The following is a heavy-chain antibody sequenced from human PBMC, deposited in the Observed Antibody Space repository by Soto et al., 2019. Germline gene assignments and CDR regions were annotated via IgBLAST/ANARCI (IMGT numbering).Heavy chain of an antibody. V-gene: IGHV4-4*02. Sequence: QVQLQESGPGLVKPSGTLSLTCAVSGDSVSSPYYWCWVRQPPGKGLEWIGEVFHTGTTSYNPSLRSRVTISMDKSINPFSLDLRSVPAADTAVYYCARSAGWYAVHSWGPGTLVIVSS. CDR1: GDSVSSPYY. CDR3: ARSAGWYAVHS. J-gene: IGHJ4*02. D-gene: IGHD6-19*01. CDR2: VFHTGTT.